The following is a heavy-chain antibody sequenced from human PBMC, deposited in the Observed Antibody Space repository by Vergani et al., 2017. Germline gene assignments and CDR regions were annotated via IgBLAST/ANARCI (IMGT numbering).Heavy chain of an antibody. D-gene: IGHD3-22*01. CDR2: VNWNGVGS. CDR1: GFKFDDYG. V-gene: IGHV3-20*04. J-gene: IGHJ4*02. CDR3: ATIDSSGYYPSYNVPDY. Sequence: EVQLVESGGRVVRPGGSLRLSCIASGFKFDDYGMNWVRHVPGKGLEWVAGVNWNGVGSAYADSVRGRFIISRDNAKNSLFLQMNSLRVEDMALYYCATIDSSGYYPSYNVPDYWGQGTQVTVSS.